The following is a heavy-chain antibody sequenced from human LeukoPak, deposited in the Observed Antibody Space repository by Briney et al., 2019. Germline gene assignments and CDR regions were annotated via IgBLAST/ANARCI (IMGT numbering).Heavy chain of an antibody. CDR3: ATGLGATTFYFDY. Sequence: GGFDPEDGETIYAQKFQGRVTMTEDTSTDTAYMELSSLRSEDTAVYYCATGLGATTFYFDYWGQGTLVTVSS. CDR2: FDPEDGET. J-gene: IGHJ4*02. D-gene: IGHD1-26*01. V-gene: IGHV1-24*01.